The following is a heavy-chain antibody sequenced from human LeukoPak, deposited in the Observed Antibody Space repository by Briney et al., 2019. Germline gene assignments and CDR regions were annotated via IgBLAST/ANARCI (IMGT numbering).Heavy chain of an antibody. J-gene: IGHJ4*02. CDR2: IRYDGSNK. CDR1: GFTFSSYG. Sequence: GGSLRLSCAASGFTFSSYGMHWVRQAPGKGLEWVAFIRYDGSNKYYADSVKGRFTISRDNSKNTLYLQMNSLRAEDTAVYYCEKENRGEPNFDYWGQGTLVTVSS. CDR3: EKENRGEPNFDY. D-gene: IGHD3-16*01. V-gene: IGHV3-30*02.